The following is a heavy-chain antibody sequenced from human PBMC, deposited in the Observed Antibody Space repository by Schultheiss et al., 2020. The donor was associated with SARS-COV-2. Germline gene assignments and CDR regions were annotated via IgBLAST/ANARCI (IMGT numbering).Heavy chain of an antibody. J-gene: IGHJ4*02. V-gene: IGHV3-48*01. CDR3: LTDRLGGSGWFGDY. CDR1: GFSFSSYS. Sequence: GESLKISCTGSGFSFSSYSMNWVRQAPGKGLEWVAYINSWSSVIFYAESVKGRFTISRDNAKSLLYLQMNSLKTEDTAVYYCLTDRLGGSGWFGDYWGQGTLVTVSS. CDR2: INSWSSVI. D-gene: IGHD6-19*01.